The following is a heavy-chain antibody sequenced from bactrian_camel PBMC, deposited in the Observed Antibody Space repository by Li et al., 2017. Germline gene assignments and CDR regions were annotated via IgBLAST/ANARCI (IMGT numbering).Heavy chain of an antibody. CDR3: AADQIVSRPLYPDEYKY. V-gene: IGHV3-3*01. CDR2: IYRRGGMT. CDR1: ANTYSTNC. Sequence: HVQLVESGGGAVEAGGSLRLTCRADANTYSTNCMAWFRRPAGKEREGVAAIYRRGGMTYYGNPVRGRFTISQDKAKNTLYLQMNSLKPEDTAMYYCAADQIVSRPLYPDEYKYWGQGTQVTVS. J-gene: IGHJ4*01. D-gene: IGHD2*01.